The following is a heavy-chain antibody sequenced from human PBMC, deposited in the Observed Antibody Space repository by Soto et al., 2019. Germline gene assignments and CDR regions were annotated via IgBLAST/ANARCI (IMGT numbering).Heavy chain of an antibody. CDR2: INSDGSRK. Sequence: EVQLVESGGGLVQPGGSLRLSCSASGFTFSRYWTHWVRQVPGKGLVWVSHINSDGSRKAYADSVKGRFTISRDNAKNTLYLQMNSLRAEDTAVYYCARVLSSCSGGRCYSYYYGMDVWGQGTTVTVSS. J-gene: IGHJ6*02. CDR1: GFTFSRYW. D-gene: IGHD2-15*01. V-gene: IGHV3-74*01. CDR3: ARVLSSCSGGRCYSYYYGMDV.